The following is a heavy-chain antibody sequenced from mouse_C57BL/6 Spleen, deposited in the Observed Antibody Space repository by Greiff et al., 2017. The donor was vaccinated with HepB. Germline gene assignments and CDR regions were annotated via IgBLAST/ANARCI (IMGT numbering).Heavy chain of an antibody. CDR3: ARGDYNSNHESAY. J-gene: IGHJ3*01. V-gene: IGHV1-50*01. Sequence: QVQLQQPGAELVKPGASVKLSCKASGYTFTSYWMQWVKQRPGQGLEWIGEIDPSDSYTNYNQKFKGKATLTVDTSSSTAYMQLSSLTSEDSAVYYGARGDYNSNHESAYWGQGTLVTVSA. CDR1: GYTFTSYW. D-gene: IGHD2-5*01. CDR2: IDPSDSYT.